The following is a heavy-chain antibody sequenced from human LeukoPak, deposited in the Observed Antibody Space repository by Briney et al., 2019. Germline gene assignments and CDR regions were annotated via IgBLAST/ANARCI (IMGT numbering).Heavy chain of an antibody. Sequence: ASVKVSCKASGYTFTSYYMHWVRQAPGQGLEWMGIINPSGGSTSYAQKFQGRVTMTRDTSTSTVYMELSSLRSEDTAVYYCARGLKVVTMVRGVITLYYYYMDVWGKGTTVTVSS. CDR2: INPSGGST. V-gene: IGHV1-46*01. D-gene: IGHD3-10*01. J-gene: IGHJ6*03. CDR1: GYTFTSYY. CDR3: ARGLKVVTMVRGVITLYYYYMDV.